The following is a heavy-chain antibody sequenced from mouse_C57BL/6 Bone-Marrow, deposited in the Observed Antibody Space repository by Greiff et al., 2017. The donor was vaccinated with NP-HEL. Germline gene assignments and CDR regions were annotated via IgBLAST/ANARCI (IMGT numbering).Heavy chain of an antibody. J-gene: IGHJ3*01. CDR1: GFTFSDYY. CDR2: ISNGGGST. V-gene: IGHV5-12*01. CDR3: ARHYDGYLAY. Sequence: EVKVEESGGGLVQPGGSLKLSCAASGFTFSDYYMYWVRQTPEKRLEWVAYISNGGGSTYYPDTVKGRFTISRDNAKNTLYLQMSRLKSEDTAMYYCARHYDGYLAYWGQGTLVTVSA. D-gene: IGHD2-3*01.